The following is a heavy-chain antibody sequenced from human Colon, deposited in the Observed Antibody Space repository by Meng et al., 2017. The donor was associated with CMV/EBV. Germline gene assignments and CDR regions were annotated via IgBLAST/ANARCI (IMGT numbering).Heavy chain of an antibody. V-gene: IGHV3-9*01. CDR2: ITWNSANI. D-gene: IGHD2-2*02. CDR3: AKDFVPAAIRSGGMDV. CDR1: GFTFNDYA. Sequence: GGSLRLSCAASGFTFNDYAMHWVRQASGKGLEWVSGITWNSANIDYADSVRGRFTISRDNAKNSLYLQMSSLRAEDTAVYYCAKDFVPAAIRSGGMDVWGQGTTVTVSS. J-gene: IGHJ6*02.